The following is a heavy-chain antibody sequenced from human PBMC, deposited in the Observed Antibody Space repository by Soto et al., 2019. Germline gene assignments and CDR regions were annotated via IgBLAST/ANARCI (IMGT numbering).Heavy chain of an antibody. CDR2: INPKSGGT. D-gene: IGHD2-8*01. Sequence: ASVKVSCKASGYSFTDYHIRWVRQAPGQGLEWLGRINPKSGGTSTAQKFQGWVTMTTDTSISTASMELTRLTSDDAAIYYCARGDSTDCSNGVCSFFYNHDMDVWGQGTTVTVSS. CDR3: ARGDSTDCSNGVCSFFYNHDMDV. CDR1: GYSFTDYH. J-gene: IGHJ6*02. V-gene: IGHV1-2*04.